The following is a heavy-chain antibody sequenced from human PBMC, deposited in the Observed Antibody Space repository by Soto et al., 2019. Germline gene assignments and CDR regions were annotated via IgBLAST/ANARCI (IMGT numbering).Heavy chain of an antibody. D-gene: IGHD1-7*01. CDR1: GGSISSGDYY. CDR2: IYYSGSA. Sequence: SETLSLTCTVSGGSISSGDYYWSWIRQPPGKGLEWIGYIYYSGSAYYNPSLKSRVTISVDTSKNQFSLKLSSVTAADTAVYYCAREGITGTTSQFDYWGQGTLVTVSS. CDR3: AREGITGTTSQFDY. V-gene: IGHV4-30-4*01. J-gene: IGHJ4*02.